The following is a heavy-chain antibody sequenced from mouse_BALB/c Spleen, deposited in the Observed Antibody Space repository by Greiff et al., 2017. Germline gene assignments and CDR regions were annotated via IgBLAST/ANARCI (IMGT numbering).Heavy chain of an antibody. CDR1: GYAFSSYW. J-gene: IGHJ2*01. V-gene: IGHV1-80*01. CDR2: IYPGDGDT. CDR3: ARRKINFDY. Sequence: VKVVESGAELVRPGSSVKISCKASGYAFSSYWMNWVKQRPGQGLEWIGQIYPGDGDTNYNGKFKGKATLTADKSSSTAYMQLSSLTSEDSAVYFCARRKINFDYWGQGTTLTVSS.